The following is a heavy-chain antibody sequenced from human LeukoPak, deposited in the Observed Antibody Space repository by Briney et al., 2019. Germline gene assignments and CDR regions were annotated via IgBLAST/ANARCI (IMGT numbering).Heavy chain of an antibody. CDR1: GYTYTKSW. J-gene: IGHJ4*02. Sequence: GESLKISCKGSGYTYTKSWIAWVRQMPGKGLELMGIICPVDSETRYSPSFQGQVTISVDKSISTAYLRWSSLKASDTAMYYCARQGCTTTSCHTIDYWGQGTLVTVSS. D-gene: IGHD2-2*02. CDR3: ARQGCTTTSCHTIDY. CDR2: ICPVDSET. V-gene: IGHV5-51*01.